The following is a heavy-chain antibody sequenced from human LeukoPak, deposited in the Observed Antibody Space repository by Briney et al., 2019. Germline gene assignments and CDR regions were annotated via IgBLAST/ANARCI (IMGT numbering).Heavy chain of an antibody. CDR3: AKDRGTITMIVLIAVPGPSHFFDY. Sequence: PSETLSLTCAVYGGSFSAYYWSWIRQAPGKGLEWVSHISDNGLITYYAESVKGRFTISRDNSKSTLYLQMNSLRAEDTAAYYCAKDRGTITMIVLIAVPGPSHFFDYWGQGTLVTVSS. V-gene: IGHV3-23*01. CDR1: GGSFSAYY. D-gene: IGHD3-22*01. J-gene: IGHJ4*02. CDR2: ISDNGLIT.